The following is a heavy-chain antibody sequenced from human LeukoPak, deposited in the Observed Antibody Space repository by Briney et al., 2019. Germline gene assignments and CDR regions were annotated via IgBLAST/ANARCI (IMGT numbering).Heavy chain of an antibody. D-gene: IGHD5-12*01. CDR1: GGSISSYY. J-gene: IGHJ6*03. V-gene: IGHV4-59*12. Sequence: SETLSLTCTVSGGSISSYYWSWIRQPPGKGLEWVGFIYYSGSSNYKPSLKSRVTISVDTSKNQFSLKLSSVTAADTAVYYCAREKTGYIGYESAYYYYNDVGSK. CDR3: AREKTGYIGYESAYYYYNDV. CDR2: IYYSGSS.